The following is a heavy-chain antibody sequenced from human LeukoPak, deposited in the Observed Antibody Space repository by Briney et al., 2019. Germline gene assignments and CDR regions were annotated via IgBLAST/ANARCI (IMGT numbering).Heavy chain of an antibody. J-gene: IGHJ6*02. D-gene: IGHD3-10*01. CDR1: GGSISSSSYY. CDR3: ARLLTRSLKAGMDV. CDR2: IYYSGST. Sequence: SETLSLTCTVSGGSISSSSYYWGWIRQPPGKGLEWIGYIYYSGSTNYNPSLKSRVTISVDTSKNQFSLKLSSVTAADTAVYYCARLLTRSLKAGMDVWGQGTTVTVSS. V-gene: IGHV4-61*05.